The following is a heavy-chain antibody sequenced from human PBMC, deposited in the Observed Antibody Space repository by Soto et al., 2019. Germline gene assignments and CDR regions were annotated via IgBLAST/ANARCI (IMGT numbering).Heavy chain of an antibody. Sequence: PSETLSLTCTFSDDSISNYYWNLIRQPPGKGLEWIGYIYYSEGANYNPSLRSRVTISADTSKSQFSLRLSSVAAADTAVYYCARHLSVRGVFDFWGQGTQVTVSS. CDR1: DDSISNYY. D-gene: IGHD3-10*01. V-gene: IGHV4-59*08. CDR2: IYYSEGA. CDR3: ARHLSVRGVFDF. J-gene: IGHJ4*02.